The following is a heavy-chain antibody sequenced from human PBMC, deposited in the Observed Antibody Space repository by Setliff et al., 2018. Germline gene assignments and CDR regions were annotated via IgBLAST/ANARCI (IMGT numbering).Heavy chain of an antibody. CDR1: GYMFTRYW. V-gene: IGHV5-51*01. Sequence: PGESLKISCKTSGYMFTRYWIGWVRQLPGKDLEWMGVIYPGDSDTKYSPAFQGQVTISADKSISTAYLQWSSLKASDTAIYYCARHRVGNSGYAIPILDFWGQGALVTVSS. D-gene: IGHD5-12*01. J-gene: IGHJ4*02. CDR2: IYPGDSDT. CDR3: ARHRVGNSGYAIPILDF.